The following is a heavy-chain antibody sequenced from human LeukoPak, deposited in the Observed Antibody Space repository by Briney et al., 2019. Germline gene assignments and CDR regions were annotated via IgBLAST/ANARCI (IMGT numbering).Heavy chain of an antibody. V-gene: IGHV3-30*02. Sequence: PGGALRLSCAESGFTFSSYGMHWVRQAPGKGLGGVAFIWYDGSNKYYADSVKGRFTISRDNSKNTLYLQMNSLRAEDTAVYYCAKDRSKVVPAAMDYFDYWGQGTLVTVSS. CDR2: IWYDGSNK. CDR1: GFTFSSYG. J-gene: IGHJ4*02. CDR3: AKDRSKVVPAAMDYFDY. D-gene: IGHD2-2*01.